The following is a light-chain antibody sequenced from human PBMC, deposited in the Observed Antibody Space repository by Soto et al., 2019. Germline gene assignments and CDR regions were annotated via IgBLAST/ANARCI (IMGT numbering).Light chain of an antibody. CDR1: QDIRIF. V-gene: IGKV3-11*01. Sequence: EIVLTQSPATLSLSPGDSATLSCTASQDIRIFLAWYQQKPGQDPRILVYDASNRATGIPTRFSGSGSGTDFNLTISKLETEDFAVYECQQHISWTLTFGGGTKVDIK. CDR2: DAS. J-gene: IGKJ4*01. CDR3: QQHISWTLT.